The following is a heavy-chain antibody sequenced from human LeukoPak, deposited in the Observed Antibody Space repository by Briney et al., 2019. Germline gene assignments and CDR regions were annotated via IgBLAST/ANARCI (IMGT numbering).Heavy chain of an antibody. D-gene: IGHD3-22*01. V-gene: IGHV1-69*04. CDR2: IIPILGIA. CDR1: GGTFSSYA. J-gene: IGHJ3*02. Sequence: ASVKVSCKASGGTFSSYAISWVRQAPGQGPEWMGRIIPILGIANYAQKFQGRVTITADKSTSTAYMELSSLRSEDTAVYYCARGSSGQDAFDIWGQGTMVTVSS. CDR3: ARGSSGQDAFDI.